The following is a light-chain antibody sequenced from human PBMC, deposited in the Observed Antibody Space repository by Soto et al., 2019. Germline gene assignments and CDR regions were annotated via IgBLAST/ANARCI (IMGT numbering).Light chain of an antibody. CDR3: QQYGSSQIT. CDR2: GAS. Sequence: EIVLTQSPGTLSLSPGERATLSCRASQSVRSSYLAWYQQKSGQAPRLRIYGASSRATGIPDRFSGSGSGTDFTLTISRLEPEDFAVYYCQQYGSSQITFGQGTRLEIK. V-gene: IGKV3-20*01. CDR1: QSVRSSY. J-gene: IGKJ5*01.